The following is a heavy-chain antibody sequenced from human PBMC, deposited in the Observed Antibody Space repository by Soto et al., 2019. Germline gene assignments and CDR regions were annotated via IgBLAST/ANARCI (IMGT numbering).Heavy chain of an antibody. V-gene: IGHV1-18*01. D-gene: IGHD1-26*01. CDR3: ARDRPRPYSWSSVDAFDI. Sequence: ASVKVSCKASGYTFTSYGISWVRQAPGQGLEWMGWISAYNGNTNYAQKLQGRVTMTTDTSTSTAYLELRSLRSDDTAVYYCARDRPRPYSWSSVDAFDIWGQGTMVTVSS. CDR2: ISAYNGNT. J-gene: IGHJ3*02. CDR1: GYTFTSYG.